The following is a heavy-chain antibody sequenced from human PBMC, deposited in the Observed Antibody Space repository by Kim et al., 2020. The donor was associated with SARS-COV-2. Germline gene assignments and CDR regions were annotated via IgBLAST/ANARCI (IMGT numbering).Heavy chain of an antibody. CDR3: ARGGLTVAGTEYYYGMDV. CDR1: GFTFRNYT. V-gene: IGHV3-48*02. J-gene: IGHJ6*02. CDR2: ISSSSSKI. D-gene: IGHD6-19*01. Sequence: GGSLRLSCAASGFTFRNYTMNWVRQAQGKGLEWVSYISSSSSKIYYADSVKGRFTISRDNAKKSLYLQMKSLRDEDTAVYYCARGGLTVAGTEYYYGMDVWGQGTTVTVSS.